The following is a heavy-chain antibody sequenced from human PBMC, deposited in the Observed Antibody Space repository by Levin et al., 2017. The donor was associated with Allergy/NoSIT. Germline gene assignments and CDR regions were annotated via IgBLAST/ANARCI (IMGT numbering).Heavy chain of an antibody. CDR1: GDSVSSNSAA. CDR2: TYYRSKWYN. CDR3: ARDYYDSSGYHENWFDP. Sequence: SETLSLTCAISGDSVSSNSAAWNWIRQSPSRGLEWLGRTYYRSKWYNDYAVSVKSRITINPDTSKNQFSLQLNSVTPEDTAVYYCARDYYDSSGYHENWFDPWGQGTLVTVSS. V-gene: IGHV6-1*01. J-gene: IGHJ5*02. D-gene: IGHD3-22*01.